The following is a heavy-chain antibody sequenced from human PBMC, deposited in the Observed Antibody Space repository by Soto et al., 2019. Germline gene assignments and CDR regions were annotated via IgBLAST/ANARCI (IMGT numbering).Heavy chain of an antibody. CDR3: ARDYRKFDP. Sequence: SETLSRTCTVSGGSVSRGIYYWIWIRQPPGKGLEWIGYIYYSGSTNYNPSLKSRVTISVDTSKNQFSLKLSSVTAADTAVYYCARDYRKFDPWGQGTLVTVSS. CDR2: IYYSGST. J-gene: IGHJ5*02. V-gene: IGHV4-61*01. CDR1: GGSVSRGIYY.